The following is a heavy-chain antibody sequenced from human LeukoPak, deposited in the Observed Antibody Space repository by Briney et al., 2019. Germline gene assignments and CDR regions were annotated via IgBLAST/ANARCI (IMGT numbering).Heavy chain of an antibody. J-gene: IGHJ6*03. V-gene: IGHV3-13*01. CDR3: ARGPPRGKYYYMDV. D-gene: IGHD1-1*01. Sequence: GGSLRLSCAAPGFTFSSFDMHWVRQPTGQGLEWVSTIGTASDTYYPGSVEGRFTLSRDNAKNSLYLQMNSLTAGDTAVYYYARGPPRGKYYYMDVWGKGTTVTVSS. CDR1: GFTFSSFD. CDR2: IGTASDT.